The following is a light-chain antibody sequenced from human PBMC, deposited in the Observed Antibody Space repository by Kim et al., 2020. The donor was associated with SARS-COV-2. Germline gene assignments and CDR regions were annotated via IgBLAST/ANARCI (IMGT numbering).Light chain of an antibody. CDR3: AAWEDSPDGYVV. Sequence: QSVLTQPPSVSGTPGHRVSISCSGSTSNIETNTVNWYQQLPGAAPKLLIHTNNQRPAGVPDRFSGSRFGTSASLTISGLQSEDEADYFCAAWEDSPDGYVVFGGGTQLTVL. CDR2: TNN. V-gene: IGLV1-44*01. J-gene: IGLJ2*01. CDR1: TSNIETNT.